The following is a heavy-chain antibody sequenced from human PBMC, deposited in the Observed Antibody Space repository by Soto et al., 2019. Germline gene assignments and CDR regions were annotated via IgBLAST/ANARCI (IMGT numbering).Heavy chain of an antibody. J-gene: IGHJ4*02. V-gene: IGHV4-30-2*01. CDR2: IYHSGST. CDR1: GGSISSGGYS. CDR3: DGAWRSQFDY. D-gene: IGHD5-12*01. Sequence: QLQMQASGSGLVKPSQTLYLTCAVSGGSISSGGYSWSWIRQPPGKGLEWIGYIYHSGSTFYNPAIKGRVTISVDRSKNQFALKLSSVTAADAAVYYCDGAWRSQFDYWGQGTLVTVSS.